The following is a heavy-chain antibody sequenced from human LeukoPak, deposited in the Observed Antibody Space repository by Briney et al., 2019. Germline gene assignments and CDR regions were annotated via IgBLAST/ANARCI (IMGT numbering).Heavy chain of an antibody. D-gene: IGHD6-13*01. CDR2: IYYSGST. Sequence: SETLSLTCTVSGGSISSYYWSWIRQPPGKGLEWIGYIYYSGSTNYNPSLKSRVTISVDTSKNQFSLKLSSVTAADTAVYYCARGGIVACGWFDPWGQGTLVTVSS. J-gene: IGHJ5*02. CDR3: ARGGIVACGWFDP. V-gene: IGHV4-59*12. CDR1: GGSISSYY.